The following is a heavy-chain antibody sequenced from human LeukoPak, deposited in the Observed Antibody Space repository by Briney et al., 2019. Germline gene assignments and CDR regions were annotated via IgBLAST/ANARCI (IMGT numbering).Heavy chain of an antibody. CDR3: ARGRVSVTGYYFAMDV. D-gene: IGHD2-21*02. Sequence: TSETLSLTCTVYGKSFSGYYWTCIRQSPGKGLEWIGEINHSGSTNYNPSLKSRVSISIDTSKNHLSLKLSSVTAADTAVYYCARGRVSVTGYYFAMDVWGQGTTVTVSS. V-gene: IGHV4-34*01. CDR1: GKSFSGYY. J-gene: IGHJ6*02. CDR2: INHSGST.